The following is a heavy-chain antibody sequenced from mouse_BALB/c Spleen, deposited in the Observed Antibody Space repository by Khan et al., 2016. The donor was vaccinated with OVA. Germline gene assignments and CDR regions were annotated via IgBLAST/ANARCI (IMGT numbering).Heavy chain of an antibody. J-gene: IGHJ3*01. CDR1: GYRFPDYE. V-gene: IGHV1-15*01. CDR3: TRSTCAY. Sequence: VQLQESGAELVRPGASVTLSCKASGYRFPDYELHWVRQTPMHGLEWIGVIDPKTGVTAYNQKFKGKATLTADKSSSTAYMELRSLTSDDSAVYYCTRSTCAYWGQGTLVTVSA. CDR2: IDPKTGVT.